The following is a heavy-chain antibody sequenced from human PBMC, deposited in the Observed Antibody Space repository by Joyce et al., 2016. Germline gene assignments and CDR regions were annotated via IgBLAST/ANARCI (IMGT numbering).Heavy chain of an antibody. CDR3: TRADGGRILEYYFDY. CDR1: GFIFSSYT. J-gene: IGHJ4*02. V-gene: IGHV3-21*02. D-gene: IGHD4-23*01. CDR2: ISSRSSYI. Sequence: EVKLVESGGGLVKPGGSLRLSCAAPGFIFSSYTMNWFRQAPGKGLEWVSSISSRSSYIYYADSVKGRFIISRDNAKDSLYLQMNSLRAEDTAVYYCTRADGGRILEYYFDYWGQGTLVTVSS.